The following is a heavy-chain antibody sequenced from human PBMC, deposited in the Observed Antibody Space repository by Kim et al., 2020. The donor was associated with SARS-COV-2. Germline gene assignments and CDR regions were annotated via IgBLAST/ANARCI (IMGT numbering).Heavy chain of an antibody. CDR3: ARDLRDWG. D-gene: IGHD7-27*01. J-gene: IGHJ4*02. Sequence: GGSTYYADSVKGRFTISRDNSNNTLYLQMNSLRAEDTAVYYCARDLRDWGWGQGTLVTVSS. V-gene: IGHV3-66*01. CDR2: GGST.